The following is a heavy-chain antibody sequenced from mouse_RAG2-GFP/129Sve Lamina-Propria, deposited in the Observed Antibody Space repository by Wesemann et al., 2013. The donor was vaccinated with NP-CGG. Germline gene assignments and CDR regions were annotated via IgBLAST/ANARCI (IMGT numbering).Heavy chain of an antibody. CDR3: ASLLGY. CDR1: GFTFSGFW. D-gene: IGHD3-3*01. Sequence: EVQLLETGGGLVPPGGSRGLSCEGSGFTFSGFWMSWVRQTPGKTLEWIGDINSDGSAINYAPSIKDRFTIFRDNDKSTLYLQMSNVRSEDTATYYCASLLGYWGQGTTLTVSS. V-gene: IGHV11-1*01. CDR2: INSDGSAI. J-gene: IGHJ2*01.